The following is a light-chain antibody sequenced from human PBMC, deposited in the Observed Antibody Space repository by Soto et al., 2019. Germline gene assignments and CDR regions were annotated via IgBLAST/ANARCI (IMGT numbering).Light chain of an antibody. Sequence: EFVLTQSPGTLSLSQGEGVTLSCRASQSVNSANLAWYQQKPGQAPRLLMYGASVRATGIPDRFSGGGSRTDFTLTISRLEPEDFAVYYCQHYDRSVPITFGQGTRLEIK. V-gene: IGKV3-20*01. CDR1: QSVNSAN. CDR3: QHYDRSVPIT. CDR2: GAS. J-gene: IGKJ5*01.